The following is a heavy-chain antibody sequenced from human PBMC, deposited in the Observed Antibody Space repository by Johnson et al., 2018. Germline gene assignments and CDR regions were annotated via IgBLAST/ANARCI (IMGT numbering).Heavy chain of an antibody. J-gene: IGHJ4*02. CDR1: GVSINSYY. Sequence: QVQLQESGPGLVKPSETLSLTCTVSGVSINSYYWSWIRQSPGKGLEWIGYISYSGSTNYNLPLKSRVTISIDTSKNQFSLKVNSVTAADTAVDYCARGLRPTFRFDSWGQGILVTVSS. V-gene: IGHV4-59*01. CDR2: ISYSGST. CDR3: ARGLRPTFRFDS. D-gene: IGHD1-1*01.